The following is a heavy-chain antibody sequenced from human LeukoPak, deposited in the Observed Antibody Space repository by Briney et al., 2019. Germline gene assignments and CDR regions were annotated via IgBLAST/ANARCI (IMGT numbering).Heavy chain of an antibody. Sequence: GGSLRLSCVASGFTFSSYAMRWVRQAPGKGLEWVSAMSGSGATIYYADSVKGRFTISRDNSKNTVFLQMNSLRAEDTAVYYCARELPATATFDYWGQGTLVTVSS. CDR2: MSGSGATI. D-gene: IGHD2-15*01. J-gene: IGHJ4*02. CDR3: ARELPATATFDY. V-gene: IGHV3-23*01. CDR1: GFTFSSYA.